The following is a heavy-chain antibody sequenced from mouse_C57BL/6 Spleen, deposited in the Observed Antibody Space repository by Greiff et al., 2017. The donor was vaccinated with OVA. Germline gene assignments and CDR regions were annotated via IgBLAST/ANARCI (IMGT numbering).Heavy chain of an antibody. V-gene: IGHV1-55*01. J-gene: IGHJ2*01. Sequence: QAQLQQPGAELVKPGASVKMSCKASGYTFTSYWITWVKQRPGQGLEWIGDIYPGSGSTNYNEKFKSKATLTVDTSSSTAYMQLSSLTSEDSAVYYCARENYGSSTYYFDYWGQGTTLTVSS. CDR2: IYPGSGST. D-gene: IGHD1-1*01. CDR1: GYTFTSYW. CDR3: ARENYGSSTYYFDY.